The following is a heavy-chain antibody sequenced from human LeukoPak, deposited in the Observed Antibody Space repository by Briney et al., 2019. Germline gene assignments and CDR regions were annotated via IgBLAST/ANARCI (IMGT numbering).Heavy chain of an antibody. CDR3: ARPTSYGYYFDS. V-gene: IGHV1-2*06. D-gene: IGHD5-18*01. CDR1: GYTFTAYF. CDR2: INPNSGDT. J-gene: IGHJ4*02. Sequence: ASVKVSCKAAGYTFTAYFIHWVRQAPGQGLEWMGRINPNSGDTNYAQKFQGRVTMTRDTSTSTAYMELSRLTSDDTAVYYCARPTSYGYYFDSWGQETLVTVSS.